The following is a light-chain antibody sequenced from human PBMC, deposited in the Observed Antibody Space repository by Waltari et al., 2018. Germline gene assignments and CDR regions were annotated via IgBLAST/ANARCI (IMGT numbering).Light chain of an antibody. CDR3: QSYDSSLSGVI. CDR2: INN. J-gene: IGLJ2*01. V-gene: IGLV1-40*01. CDR1: SSNIGAGYD. Sequence: QSVLTQPPSVSGAPGQRITISCTGTSSNIGAGYDVHWYLQLPGTAPKLLILINNNRPSGVPDRVSASKPDTSASLAITGLQAEDEADYYCQSYDSSLSGVIFGGGTKLTVL.